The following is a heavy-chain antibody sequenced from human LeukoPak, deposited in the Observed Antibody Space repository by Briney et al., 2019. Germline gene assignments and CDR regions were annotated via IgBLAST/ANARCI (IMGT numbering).Heavy chain of an antibody. J-gene: IGHJ4*02. V-gene: IGHV3-48*03. CDR2: ISSGGSAI. D-gene: IGHD6-6*01. Sequence: PGRSLRLSCGASGFTFSSYEMNWVRQAPGKGLEWISYISSGGSAIYYADSVKGRFTISRDNAKNSLYLQMNSLRAEDTAVYYCARNDYSSSSYFYWGQGTLVTVSS. CDR1: GFTFSSYE. CDR3: ARNDYSSSSYFY.